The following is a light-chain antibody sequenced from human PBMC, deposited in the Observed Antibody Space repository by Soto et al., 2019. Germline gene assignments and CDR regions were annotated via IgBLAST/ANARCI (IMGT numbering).Light chain of an antibody. V-gene: IGLV2-14*01. CDR2: NVS. CDR1: SSDVGGYNY. CDR3: SSYTTSSSV. Sequence: SALTQPASVCGSPGQSITISCTGTSSDVGGYNYVSWYQQHPGKAPKLMIYNVSNRPSGVSNRFSGSKSGNTASLTISGLQAEDEADYYCSSYTTSSSVFGTGTKVTVL. J-gene: IGLJ1*01.